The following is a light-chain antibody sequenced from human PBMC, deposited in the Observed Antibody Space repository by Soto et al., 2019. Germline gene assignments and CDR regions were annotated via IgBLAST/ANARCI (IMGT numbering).Light chain of an antibody. CDR3: QQYGGSPYT. CDR1: QSVRSNY. V-gene: IGKV3-20*01. J-gene: IGKJ2*01. CDR2: GAS. Sequence: EMVLTQSPGTLSLSPGERATLSCRASQSVRSNYLAWYQQKPGQAPRLLIYGASSSATGIPDRFSGTGSGTDFTLTISRLEPEDFAVYYCQQYGGSPYTFGQGTKLEIK.